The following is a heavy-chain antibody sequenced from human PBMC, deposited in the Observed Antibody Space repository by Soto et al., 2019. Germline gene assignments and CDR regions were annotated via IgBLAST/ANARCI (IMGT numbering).Heavy chain of an antibody. J-gene: IGHJ4*02. CDR3: VEGWNDF. D-gene: IGHD1-1*01. Sequence: EVQMVQSGGDLVKPGGPLRLSGLTFESMFTTAWMGWFARAPGKGRGGVAGIKSKADGGARDYAAPVKGRFTISRDDSKNTVYLQMNSLRAEDTAVYYCVEGWNDFWGQGTLVTVSS. CDR2: IKSKADGGAR. V-gene: IGHV3-15*01. CDR1: ESMFTTAW.